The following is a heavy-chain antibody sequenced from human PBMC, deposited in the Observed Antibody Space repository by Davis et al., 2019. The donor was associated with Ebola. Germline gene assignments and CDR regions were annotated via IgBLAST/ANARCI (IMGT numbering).Heavy chain of an antibody. J-gene: IGHJ5*02. V-gene: IGHV5-51*01. CDR3: ANWGEAGDYTHGA. CDR1: GYMFSKFW. D-gene: IGHD4-17*01. CDR2: IYPGDSDT. Sequence: PGGSLRLSCKGSGYMFSKFWIGWVRQKPGEGLEWMGIIYPGDSDTRYSPSFRGQVTISADKSTSSAYLQWSSLKASDTAMYYCANWGEAGDYTHGAWGQGTLVTVSS.